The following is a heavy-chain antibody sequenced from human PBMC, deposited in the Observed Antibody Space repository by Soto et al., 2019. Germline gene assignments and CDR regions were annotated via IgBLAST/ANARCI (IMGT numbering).Heavy chain of an antibody. D-gene: IGHD2-15*01. V-gene: IGHV4-59*12. CDR2: IYYSGST. Sequence: PSETLSLTCTVSGGSISSYYWSWIRQPPGKGLEWIGYIYYSGSTNYNPSLKSRVTISVDTSKNQFSLKLSSVTAADTAVYYCARAAPRYCSGGSCYSGRDYWGHGTLVTVSS. J-gene: IGHJ4*03. CDR3: ARAAPRYCSGGSCYSGRDY. CDR1: GGSISSYY.